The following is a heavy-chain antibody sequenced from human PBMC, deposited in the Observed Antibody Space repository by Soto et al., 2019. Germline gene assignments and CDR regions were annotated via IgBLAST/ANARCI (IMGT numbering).Heavy chain of an antibody. J-gene: IGHJ4*02. CDR2: IYYSGST. D-gene: IGHD5-18*01. V-gene: IGHV4-39*01. CDR3: ARQEDTAMANFDY. CDR1: GGSISSSSYY. Sequence: SETLSLTCTVSGGSISSSSYYWGWIRQPPGKGLEWIGSIYYSGSTYYNPSLKSRVTISVDTSKNQFSLKLSSVTAADTAVYYCARQEDTAMANFDYWGQGTLVTVSS.